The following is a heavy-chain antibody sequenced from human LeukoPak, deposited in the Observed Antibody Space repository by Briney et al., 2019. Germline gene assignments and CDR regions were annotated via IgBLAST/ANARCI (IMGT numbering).Heavy chain of an antibody. CDR2: IHSSGST. V-gene: IGHV4-59*01. D-gene: IGHD3-16*01. J-gene: IGHJ6*02. CDR1: GGSIRSYY. CDR3: ARDGGAPIYGLDV. Sequence: SETLSLTCTVSGGSIRSYYWSWIRQPPGKKLEWIGYIHSSGSTSYNPSLRSRVAISADTSRNQVSLNLKFLTSADTAVYYCARDGGAPIYGLDVWGQGTTVTVSS.